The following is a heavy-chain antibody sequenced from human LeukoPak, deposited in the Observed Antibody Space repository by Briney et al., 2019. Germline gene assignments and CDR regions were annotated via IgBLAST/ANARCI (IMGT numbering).Heavy chain of an antibody. J-gene: IGHJ4*02. V-gene: IGHV4-31*03. D-gene: IGHD6-13*01. Sequence: SETLSLTCTVSGGSISSGGYYWSWIRQHPGEGLEWIGYIYYSGSTYYNPSLKSRVTISVDTSKNQFSLKLSSVTAADTAVYYCASSKQLVLLFYWGQGTLVTVSS. CDR2: IYYSGST. CDR1: GGSISSGGYY. CDR3: ASSKQLVLLFY.